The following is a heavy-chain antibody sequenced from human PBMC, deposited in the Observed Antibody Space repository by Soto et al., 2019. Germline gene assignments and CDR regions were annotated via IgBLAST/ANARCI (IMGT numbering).Heavy chain of an antibody. D-gene: IGHD6-19*01. CDR2: ISGSGGST. CDR3: AKELGIAVAGTYAFDI. J-gene: IGHJ3*02. V-gene: IGHV3-23*01. CDR1: EVNSISLA. Sequence: GLLRDPCGASEVNSISLAMSRVRQAPGKGLEWVSAISGSGGSTYYADSVKGRFTISRDNSKNTLYLQMNSLRAEDTAVYYCAKELGIAVAGTYAFDIWGQGTMVTVSS.